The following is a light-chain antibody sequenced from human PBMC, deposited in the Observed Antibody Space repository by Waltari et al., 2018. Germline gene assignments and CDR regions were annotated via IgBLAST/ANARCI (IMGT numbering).Light chain of an antibody. CDR3: CSYVRDITWV. J-gene: IGLJ3*02. CDR2: EGT. Sequence: QSALTQPASVSGSPGQSITISCTGTSRDVGSYNLVSWYQHHPGKAPKLMIYEGTQRPAVVSDRFSGSKSGDTASLTISGLQAEDEADYYCCSYVRDITWVFGGGTKLTVL. V-gene: IGLV2-23*01. CDR1: SRDVGSYNL.